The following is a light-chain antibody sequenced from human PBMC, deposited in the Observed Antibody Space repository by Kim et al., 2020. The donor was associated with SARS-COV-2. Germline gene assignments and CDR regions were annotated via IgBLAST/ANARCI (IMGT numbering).Light chain of an antibody. CDR1: SGHSSYS. CDR3: QTWGTGIRV. Sequence: AAVNLTCTLSSGHSSYSIAWHQQQPEKGPRYLMKLNSDGSHSKGDGIPDRFSVSSSGAERYLTISSLQSEDEADYYCQTWGTGIRVFGGGTQLTVL. CDR2: LNSDGSH. J-gene: IGLJ3*02. V-gene: IGLV4-69*01.